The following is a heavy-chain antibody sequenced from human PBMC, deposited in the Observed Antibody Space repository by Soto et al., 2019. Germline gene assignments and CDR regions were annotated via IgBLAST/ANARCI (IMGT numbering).Heavy chain of an antibody. CDR2: IYYSGST. Sequence: SETLSLTCTVSGVSISSSSYYWGWIRQPPGKGLEWIGSIYYSGSTYYNPSLKSRVTMSADTSKNQFSLKLSSVTAADTAVYYCATQYGSRSYYHWFDPLGQGTLVTVSS. CDR3: ATQYGSRSYYHWFDP. V-gene: IGHV4-39*07. CDR1: GVSISSSSYY. D-gene: IGHD3-10*01. J-gene: IGHJ5*02.